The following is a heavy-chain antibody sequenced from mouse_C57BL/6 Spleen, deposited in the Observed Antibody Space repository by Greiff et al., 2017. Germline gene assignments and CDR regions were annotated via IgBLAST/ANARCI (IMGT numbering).Heavy chain of an antibody. CDR1: GYTVTSYC. CDR2: IDPSDSYT. J-gene: IGHJ2*01. V-gene: IGHV1-59*01. CDR3: AGDYDGRDYFDY. D-gene: IGHD2-4*01. Sequence: QVQLQQPGAELVRPGTSVKLSCKASGYTVTSYCMHWVKQRPGQGLEWIGVIDPSDSYTNYKQKFKGKATLTVDTSSSTAYMQLSSLTSEASAVYYCAGDYDGRDYFDYWGQGTTLTVSA.